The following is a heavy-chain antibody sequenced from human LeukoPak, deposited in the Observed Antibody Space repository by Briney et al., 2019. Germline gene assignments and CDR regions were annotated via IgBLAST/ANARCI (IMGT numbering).Heavy chain of an antibody. Sequence: PGGSLRLSCAASGFTFSSYSMNWVRQAPGKGLEWVSYISSSSSTIYYADSVKGRFTISRDNAKNSLYLQMNSLRAEDTAVYYCARDPTGSRFDYWGQGTLVTVSS. V-gene: IGHV3-48*04. CDR3: ARDPTGSRFDY. CDR2: ISSSSSTI. CDR1: GFTFSSYS. J-gene: IGHJ4*02. D-gene: IGHD3-10*01.